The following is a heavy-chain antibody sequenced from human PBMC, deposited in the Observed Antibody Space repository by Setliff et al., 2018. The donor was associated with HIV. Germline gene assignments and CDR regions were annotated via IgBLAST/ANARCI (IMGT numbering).Heavy chain of an antibody. CDR3: AKDQAIVPTAIDY. D-gene: IGHD2-2*01. Sequence: LRLSCAASGFTFSSYAMSWVRQAPGKGLEWVSSITGSGGNTYYADSVKGRFTISRDNSRNTLYLQMKSLRAEDTAVYYCAKDQAIVPTAIDYWGQETLVTVSS. J-gene: IGHJ4*02. CDR1: GFTFSSYA. V-gene: IGHV3-23*01. CDR2: ITGSGGNT.